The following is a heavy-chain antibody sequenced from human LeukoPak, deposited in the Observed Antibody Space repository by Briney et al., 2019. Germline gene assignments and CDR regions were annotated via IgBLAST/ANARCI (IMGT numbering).Heavy chain of an antibody. D-gene: IGHD3/OR15-3a*01. CDR1: GFIVSSNY. J-gene: IGHJ4*02. CDR2: LYSGGST. CDR3: ARRDGLVNDY. V-gene: IGHV3-53*01. Sequence: GGSLRLSCAASGFIVSSNYMNWVRQAPGKGLEWVSVLYSGGSTYYADSVKGRFTTSRDNSKNTLYLQMNSLRAEDTAVYYCARRDGLVNDYWGQGILVTVSS.